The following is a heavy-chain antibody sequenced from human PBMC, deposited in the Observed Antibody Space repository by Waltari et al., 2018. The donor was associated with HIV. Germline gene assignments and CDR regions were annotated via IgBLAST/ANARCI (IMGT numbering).Heavy chain of an antibody. CDR2: ISSNGGST. Sequence: EVQLVESGGGLVQPGGSLRLSCSASGFTFSSYAMHWVRQAPGKGLEYVSAISSNGGSTYYADSVKGRFTISRDNSKNTLYLQMSSLRAEDTAVYYCAHIAAAGSYYYYYGMDVWGQGTTVTVSS. J-gene: IGHJ6*02. CDR1: GFTFSSYA. D-gene: IGHD6-13*01. V-gene: IGHV3-64D*06. CDR3: AHIAAAGSYYYYYGMDV.